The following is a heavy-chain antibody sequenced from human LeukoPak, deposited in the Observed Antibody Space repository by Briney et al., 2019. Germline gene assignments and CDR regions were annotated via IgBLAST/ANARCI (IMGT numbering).Heavy chain of an antibody. Sequence: PGGSLRLSCAASGFTVSSNYMSWVRQAPGKGLEWVSVIYSGGSTYYADSVKGRFTISRDNSKNTLYLQMNSLRAEDTAMYYCATSNWGNSFDYWGQGTLVTVSS. D-gene: IGHD7-27*01. CDR1: GFTVSSNY. J-gene: IGHJ4*02. CDR2: IYSGGST. V-gene: IGHV3-66*01. CDR3: ATSNWGNSFDY.